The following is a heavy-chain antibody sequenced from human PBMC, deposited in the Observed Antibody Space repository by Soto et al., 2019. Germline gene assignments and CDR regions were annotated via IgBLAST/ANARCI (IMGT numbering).Heavy chain of an antibody. D-gene: IGHD1-26*01. CDR3: AHRRGSGSYYGDFDY. Sequence: QITLKESGPPLVKPTQTLTLTCTFSGFSLSTSGVGVGWIRQPPGKALEWLALLYWDDDKRYSPSLKSRLTITKDTSKNQVVLTMTNMDPVDTATYYCAHRRGSGSYYGDFDYWGQGTLVTVSS. CDR1: GFSLSTSGVG. J-gene: IGHJ4*02. V-gene: IGHV2-5*02. CDR2: LYWDDDK.